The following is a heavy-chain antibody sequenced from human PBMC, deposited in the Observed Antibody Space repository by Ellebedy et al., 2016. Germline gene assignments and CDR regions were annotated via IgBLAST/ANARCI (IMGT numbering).Heavy chain of an antibody. J-gene: IGHJ4*02. CDR1: GFTFSTYF. D-gene: IGHD6-6*01. CDR2: ISGSGYNT. Sequence: GGSLRLSXAASGFTFSTYFMHWVRQAPGNRLEWVSGISGSGYNTYYADSVKGRFTISRDNSKNTLYLQTNSLRAEDTAVYYCAKSRQLVLGVWDYWGQGTLVTVSS. CDR3: AKSRQLVLGVWDY. V-gene: IGHV3-23*01.